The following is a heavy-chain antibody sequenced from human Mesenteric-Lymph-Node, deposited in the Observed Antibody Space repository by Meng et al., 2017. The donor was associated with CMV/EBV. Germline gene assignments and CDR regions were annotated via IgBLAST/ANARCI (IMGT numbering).Heavy chain of an antibody. Sequence: GSLRLSCAVYGGSLSGYYWSWIRQPPGKGLEWIGEINHSGSTNYNPSLKSRVTISVDTSKNQFSLKLSSVTAADTAVYYCARDYGDYWGQGTLVTVSS. CDR1: GGSLSGYY. CDR3: ARDYGDY. J-gene: IGHJ4*02. CDR2: INHSGST. V-gene: IGHV4-34*01.